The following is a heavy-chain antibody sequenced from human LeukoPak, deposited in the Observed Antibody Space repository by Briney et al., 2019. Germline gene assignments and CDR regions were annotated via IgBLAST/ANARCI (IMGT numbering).Heavy chain of an antibody. CDR1: GGTFSSYA. Sequence: ASVKVSCKASGGTFSSYAISWVRQAPGQGLEWMGWISAYNGNTNYAQKLQGRVTMTTDTSTSTAYMELRSLRSDDTAVYYCARGKAEITGSSWYEDWFDPWGQGTLVTVSS. D-gene: IGHD6-13*01. CDR2: ISAYNGNT. V-gene: IGHV1-18*01. J-gene: IGHJ5*02. CDR3: ARGKAEITGSSWYEDWFDP.